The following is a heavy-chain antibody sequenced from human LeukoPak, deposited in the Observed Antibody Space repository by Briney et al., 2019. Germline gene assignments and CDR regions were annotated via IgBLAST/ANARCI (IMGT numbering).Heavy chain of an antibody. J-gene: IGHJ4*02. D-gene: IGHD4-17*01. Sequence: GGSLRLSCAASGFTFSDYYMSWIRQAPGKGLEWVSYISSSGSTIYYADSVKGRFTISRDNAKNSLYLQMNSLRAEDTAVYYCARDPNIGTVTPFDYWGQGTLVTVSS. CDR2: ISSSGSTI. CDR3: ARDPNIGTVTPFDY. V-gene: IGHV3-11*04. CDR1: GFTFSDYY.